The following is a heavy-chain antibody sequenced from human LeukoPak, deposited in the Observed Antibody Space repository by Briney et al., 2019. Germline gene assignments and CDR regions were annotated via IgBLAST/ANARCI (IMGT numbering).Heavy chain of an antibody. V-gene: IGHV3-30-3*01. CDR1: GFTFSTYA. J-gene: IGHJ1*01. CDR3: ARGRGSYLLRDAEYFQY. D-gene: IGHD1-26*01. Sequence: GRSLRLSCAASGFTFSTYAMHWVRQAPGKGLEWVAIISYDGSSNFYADSVKGRFTISRDNSKNTLHLQMNSLRAEDTAVYYCARGRGSYLLRDAEYFQYWGQGTLVTVSS. CDR2: ISYDGSSN.